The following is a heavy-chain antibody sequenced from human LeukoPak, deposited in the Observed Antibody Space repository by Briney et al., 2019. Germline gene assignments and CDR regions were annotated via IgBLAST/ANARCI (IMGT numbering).Heavy chain of an antibody. CDR1: GFTFSSYA. D-gene: IGHD3-22*01. CDR3: ARDDYYDSSGYYIFDY. Sequence: GGSLRLSCAASGFTFSSYAMHWVRQAPGKGLEWVAVISYDGSNKYYADSVKGRFTISRDNSKNTLHLQMNSLRAEDAAVYYCARDDYYDSSGYYIFDYWGQGTLVTVSS. CDR2: ISYDGSNK. J-gene: IGHJ4*02. V-gene: IGHV3-30-3*01.